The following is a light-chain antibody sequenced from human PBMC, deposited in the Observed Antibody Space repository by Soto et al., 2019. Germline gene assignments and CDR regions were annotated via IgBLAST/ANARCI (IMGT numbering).Light chain of an antibody. V-gene: IGKV3-11*01. CDR1: QSVSSY. Sequence: EIALTQSPATLSLSPGERATLSCRASQSVSSYLAWYQQKPGQAPRLLIYDASSRATGIPARFSGSGSGTDFTLTISSLEPEDFAVYYCQQRSNWYTFGQGTKLEIK. CDR3: QQRSNWYT. CDR2: DAS. J-gene: IGKJ2*01.